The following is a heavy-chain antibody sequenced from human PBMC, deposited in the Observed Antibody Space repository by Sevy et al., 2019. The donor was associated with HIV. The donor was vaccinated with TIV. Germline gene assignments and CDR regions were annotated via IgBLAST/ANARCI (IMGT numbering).Heavy chain of an antibody. CDR2: ISRSGANI. V-gene: IGHV3-48*03. CDR1: GFTFETYE. D-gene: IGHD3-9*01. CDR3: AKSHFDWLFLFDY. Sequence: GGSLRLSCAASGFTFETYEMKWVRQAPGKGLEWISHISRSGANIYYADSVKGRFTISRDNVKNSVSLQMNNLRAEDTAVYYCAKSHFDWLFLFDYWGQGTLVTVSS. J-gene: IGHJ4*02.